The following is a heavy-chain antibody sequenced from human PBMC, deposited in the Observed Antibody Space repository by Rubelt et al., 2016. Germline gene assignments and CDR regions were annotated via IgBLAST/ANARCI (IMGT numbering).Heavy chain of an antibody. V-gene: IGHV3-66*01. J-gene: IGHJ4*02. CDR1: GFTVSSNY. CDR3: ARNWGFDY. CDR2: IYSGGRT. D-gene: IGHD7-27*01. Sequence: EVQLVESGGGLVQPGGSLRLSCAASGFTVSSNYMSWVRQAPGKGLEWVAVIYSGGRTYYADSVKGRFTISRDNSKNTLYLKMNSLRAEDTAVYYCARNWGFDYWGQGTLVTVSS.